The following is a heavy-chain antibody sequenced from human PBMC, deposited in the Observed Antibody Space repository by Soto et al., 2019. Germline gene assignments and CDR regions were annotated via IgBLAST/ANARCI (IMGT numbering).Heavy chain of an antibody. CDR2: IWYHGIDK. Sequence: QVQLAESGGGVVQPERSLRLSCAATGFTLTRQDMHWVRQAPGRGLEWVAVIWYHGIDKYYAYSVKGRFTITRDNSKNTEHLQMNSLGGEDTAVYYCETGFLGWCTGGNCTLDYWGEGTLVTVSS. V-gene: IGHV3-33*01. CDR3: ETGFLGWCTGGNCTLDY. J-gene: IGHJ4*02. D-gene: IGHD2-15*01. CDR1: GFTLTRQD.